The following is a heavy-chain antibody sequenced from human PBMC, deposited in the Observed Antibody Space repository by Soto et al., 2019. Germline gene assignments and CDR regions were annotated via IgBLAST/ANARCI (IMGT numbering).Heavy chain of an antibody. CDR1: GFTFSTYG. V-gene: IGHV3-30*02. CDR3: ASALKYYYDSSGYSPGAFDI. J-gene: IGHJ3*02. Sequence: PGGSLRLSCAASGFTFSTYGFHWVRQAPGKGLEWVALIWYDGSNKYYADSLKGRFTISRDNSKNTLYLQMNSLRAEDTAVYYCASALKYYYDSSGYSPGAFDIWGQGTMVTVSS. D-gene: IGHD3-22*01. CDR2: IWYDGSNK.